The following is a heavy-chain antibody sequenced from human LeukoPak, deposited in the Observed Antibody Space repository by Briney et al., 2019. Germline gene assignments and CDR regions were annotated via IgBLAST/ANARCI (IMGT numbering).Heavy chain of an antibody. CDR2: INTYTGAP. J-gene: IGHJ4*02. V-gene: IGHV7-4-1*02. Sequence: GASVKVSCKASGYIFTSYAINWVRQAPGQGLEWVGWINTYTGAPTYAQGFTGRFVFSLDTSVSTAYLQINSLKAEDTAIYYYAIIVPPFDYWGQGTLVTVSS. CDR3: AIIVPPFDY. D-gene: IGHD6-6*01. CDR1: GYIFTSYA.